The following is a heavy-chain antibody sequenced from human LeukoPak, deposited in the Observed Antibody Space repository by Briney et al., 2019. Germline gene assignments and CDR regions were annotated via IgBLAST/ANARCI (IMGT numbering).Heavy chain of an antibody. Sequence: ASVKVSCKASGYTFTSYYMHWVRQAPGQGLEWMGWINPNSGGTNYAQKFQGRVTMTRDTSISTAYMELSRLRSDDTAVYYCARDSSPIKAYYYYYMDVWGKGTTVTVSS. CDR1: GYTFTSYY. J-gene: IGHJ6*03. D-gene: IGHD6-13*01. CDR3: ARDSSPIKAYYYYYMDV. V-gene: IGHV1-2*02. CDR2: INPNSGGT.